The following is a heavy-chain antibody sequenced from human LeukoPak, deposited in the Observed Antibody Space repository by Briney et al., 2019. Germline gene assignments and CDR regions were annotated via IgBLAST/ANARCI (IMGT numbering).Heavy chain of an antibody. D-gene: IGHD3-22*01. J-gene: IGHJ4*02. CDR3: ARDPRLYDSSGYYYDRSGFDY. V-gene: IGHV4-59*01. CDR2: MYYSGST. CDR1: GGAISSYY. Sequence: SETLSLTCTVSGGAISSYYWSWIRQPPGKGLEWIGYMYYSGSTNYNPSLKSRVTISVDTSKNQFSLKLSSVTAADTAVYYCARDPRLYDSSGYYYDRSGFDYWGQGTLVTVSS.